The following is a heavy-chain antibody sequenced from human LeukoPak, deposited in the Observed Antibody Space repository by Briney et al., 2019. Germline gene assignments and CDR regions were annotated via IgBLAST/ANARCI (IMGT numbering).Heavy chain of an antibody. CDR1: GYTFTYRY. D-gene: IGHD5-12*01. J-gene: IGHJ3*02. Sequence: SVKVSCKASGYTFTYRYLHWVRQAPGQALEWMGWITPFNGNTNYAQQFQDRVTITRDRSRNTVYMELNSLRFEDTAMYYCARSPFSGDDDAFDIWGQGTLVTVSP. CDR3: ARSPFSGDDDAFDI. CDR2: ITPFNGNT. V-gene: IGHV1-45*02.